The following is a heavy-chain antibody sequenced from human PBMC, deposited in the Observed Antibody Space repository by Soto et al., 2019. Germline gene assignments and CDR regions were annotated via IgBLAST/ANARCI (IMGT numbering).Heavy chain of an antibody. CDR2: ISYDGSNK. D-gene: IGHD6-19*01. Sequence: QVQLVESGGGVVQPGRSLRLSCAASGFTFSSYAMHWVRQAPGKGLEWVAVISYDGSNKYYADSVKGRFTISRDNSKNPLYLQMNSLRAEDTAVYYCARAPQWLAWQFDYWGQGTLVTVSS. J-gene: IGHJ4*02. CDR1: GFTFSSYA. CDR3: ARAPQWLAWQFDY. V-gene: IGHV3-30-3*01.